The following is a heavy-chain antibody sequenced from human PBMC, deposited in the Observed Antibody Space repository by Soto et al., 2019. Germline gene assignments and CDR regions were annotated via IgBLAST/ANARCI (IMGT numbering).Heavy chain of an antibody. V-gene: IGHV3-53*01. CDR1: GFTISSSY. Sequence: GSLRLSCAASGFTISSSYMSWVRQIPGKGLEWVSLIYRGGSTTYADSVRGRFTMFRDDSKNTLHLQMNSLRGEDTALYYCARPSLNTPMGWAFGIWAKGQWSPSPQ. J-gene: IGHJ3*02. CDR2: IYRGGST. CDR3: ARPSLNTPMGWAFGI. D-gene: IGHD3-10*01.